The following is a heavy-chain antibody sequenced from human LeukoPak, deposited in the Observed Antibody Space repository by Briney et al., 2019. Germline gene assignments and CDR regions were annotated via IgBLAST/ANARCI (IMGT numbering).Heavy chain of an antibody. CDR1: GGTFSSYA. Sequence: SVKVSCKASGGTFSSYAISWVRQAPGQGLEWMGGIIPIFGTANYAQKFQGRVTITADESTSTAYMELSSLRSEDTAVYYCARDYYDSSGDDYYYYMDVWGKGTTVTVSS. J-gene: IGHJ6*03. D-gene: IGHD3-22*01. CDR2: IIPIFGTA. CDR3: ARDYYDSSGDDYYYYMDV. V-gene: IGHV1-69*01.